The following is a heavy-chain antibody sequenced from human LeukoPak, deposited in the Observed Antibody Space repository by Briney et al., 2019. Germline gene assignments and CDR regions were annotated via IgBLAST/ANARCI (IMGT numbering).Heavy chain of an antibody. Sequence: GGSLRLSCAASGFTFSSYAMSWVRQAPGKGLEWVSAISGSGGSTYYADSVKGRFTISRDNSKNTLYLQMNSLRAEDTAVYYCAKGGKRAARLSDAFDIWGQGTMVTVSS. J-gene: IGHJ3*02. CDR3: AKGGKRAARLSDAFDI. CDR1: GFTFSSYA. CDR2: ISGSGGST. D-gene: IGHD6-6*01. V-gene: IGHV3-23*01.